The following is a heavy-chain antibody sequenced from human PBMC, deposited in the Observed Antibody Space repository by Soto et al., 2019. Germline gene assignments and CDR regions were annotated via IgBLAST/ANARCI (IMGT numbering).Heavy chain of an antibody. CDR3: QTAREITLVRMSLAL. Sequence: GKGVEWVAVISHDGSNKYYADSVKGRFTISRDNSKNTLYLQMNSLRAEDTAIYFCQTAREITLVRMSLALWRQGTLDTVTS. J-gene: IGHJ4*02. CDR2: ISHDGSNK. D-gene: IGHD1-20*01. V-gene: IGHV3-33*05.